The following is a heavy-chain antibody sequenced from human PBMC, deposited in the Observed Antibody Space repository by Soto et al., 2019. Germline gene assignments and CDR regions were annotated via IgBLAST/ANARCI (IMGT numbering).Heavy chain of an antibody. V-gene: IGHV1-18*01. D-gene: IGHD2-2*01. CDR3: ASVVPGAEAWFGP. J-gene: IGHJ5*02. Sequence: ASVKVSCKTSGYTFSNYGTTWVRQAPGQPLEWLGWISLYSDGTNYAQKFQGRVSMTTDTSTTTAYMELRSLRSDDTAVYYCASVVPGAEAWFGPWGQGTLVTVSS. CDR2: ISLYSDGT. CDR1: GYTFSNYG.